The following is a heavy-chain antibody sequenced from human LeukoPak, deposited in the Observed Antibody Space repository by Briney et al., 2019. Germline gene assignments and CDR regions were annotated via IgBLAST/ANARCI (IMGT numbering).Heavy chain of an antibody. CDR3: SRSLDY. J-gene: IGHJ4*02. CDR1: GFPFNGYW. Sequence: GGSLRLSCAASGFPFNGYWMGWVRQAPGKGMQWVANINQDGSVQYYADSVKGRFTISRDNAKNSLYLQMNSLRAEDTAVYFCSRSLDYLGQGALVTVSS. V-gene: IGHV3-7*01. CDR2: INQDGSVQ.